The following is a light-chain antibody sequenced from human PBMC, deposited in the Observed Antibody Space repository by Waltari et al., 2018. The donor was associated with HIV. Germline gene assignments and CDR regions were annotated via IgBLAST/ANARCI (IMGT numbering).Light chain of an antibody. J-gene: IGKJ3*01. V-gene: IGKV2-28*01. CDR3: MQARQSTFT. CDR1: QSLLHSNGDNY. Sequence: DVVMTQSPISLSVSPGESASISCRSSQSLLHSNGDNYLDWYFQKPGQSPQLLISLGSSRAPGVPDRFSSAGSGTDFTLRSSRVEPEDVGVYYCMQARQSTFTFGPGTKIEI. CDR2: LGS.